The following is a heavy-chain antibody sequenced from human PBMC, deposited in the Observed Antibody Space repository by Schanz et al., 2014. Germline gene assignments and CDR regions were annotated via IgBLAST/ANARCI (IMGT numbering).Heavy chain of an antibody. CDR3: AKDPSHGDYDYYFDY. Sequence: QLVGSGGGLIQPGGSLRLSCTASGFAFSSYSMNWVRQAPGKGLEWVSGISGSGGSTYYADSVKGRFTISRDNSKNTLYLQMNSLRAEDTAVYYCAKDPSHGDYDYYFDYWGQGTLXTVSS. CDR1: GFAFSSYS. V-gene: IGHV3-23*04. D-gene: IGHD3-22*01. J-gene: IGHJ4*02. CDR2: ISGSGGST.